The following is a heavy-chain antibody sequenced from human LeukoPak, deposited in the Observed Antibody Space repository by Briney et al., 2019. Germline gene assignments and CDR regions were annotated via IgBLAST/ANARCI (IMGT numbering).Heavy chain of an antibody. J-gene: IGHJ6*03. CDR2: IYYSGST. V-gene: IGHV4-59*01. CDR1: GGSISSYY. D-gene: IGHD1-26*01. Sequence: SETLSLTYTVSGGSISSYYWSWIRQPPGKGLEWIGYIYYSGSTNYNPSLKSRVTISVDTSKNQFSLKLSSVTAADTAVYYCARGEYYYYMDVWGKGTTVTVSS. CDR3: ARGEYYYYMDV.